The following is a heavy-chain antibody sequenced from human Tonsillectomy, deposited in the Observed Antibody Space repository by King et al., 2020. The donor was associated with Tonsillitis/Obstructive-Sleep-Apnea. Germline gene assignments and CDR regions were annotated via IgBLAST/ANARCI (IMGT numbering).Heavy chain of an antibody. V-gene: IGHV4-39*01. CDR3: ASGVLRGYSYGYGY. CDR2: IVYSGST. J-gene: IGHJ4*02. CDR1: GGSISSSSYY. D-gene: IGHD5-18*01. Sequence: LQLQESGPGLVKPSETLSLTCTVSGGSISSSSYYWGWIRQPPGKGLEWIGSIVYSGSTFYNPSLKSRVTISVDTSKNQFSLKLSSVTAADTAVYYCASGVLRGYSYGYGYWGQGTLVTVSS.